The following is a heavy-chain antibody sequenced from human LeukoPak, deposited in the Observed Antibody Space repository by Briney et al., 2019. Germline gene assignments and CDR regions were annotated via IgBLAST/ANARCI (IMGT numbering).Heavy chain of an antibody. D-gene: IGHD3-10*01. J-gene: IGHJ2*01. CDR1: GGSISGYY. V-gene: IGHV4-59*01. CDR2: IYYRGST. CDR3: VRRGVLWFGELSYYYFDL. Sequence: ASETLSLTCTVSGGSISGYYWSWIRQPPGKGLEWIGYIYYRGSTNYNPSLMSRASISVDTSKNQFSLKLDSLTAADTAVYYCVRRGVLWFGELSYYYFDLWGRGTLVAVSS.